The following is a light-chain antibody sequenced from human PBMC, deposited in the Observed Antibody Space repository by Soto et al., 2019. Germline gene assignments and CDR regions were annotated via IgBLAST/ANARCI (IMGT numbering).Light chain of an antibody. J-gene: IGKJ4*01. Sequence: IQLTQSPSSLSASVGDRVTVTCRASQDIRNYLAWYQQKPGKAPKLLICDASTLSSGVPSRFSGSGAGTDFTLTISGLQPEDFEADSCPQLRSYTSTFGGGTKVDIK. V-gene: IGKV1-9*01. CDR1: QDIRNY. CDR3: PQLRSYTST. CDR2: DAS.